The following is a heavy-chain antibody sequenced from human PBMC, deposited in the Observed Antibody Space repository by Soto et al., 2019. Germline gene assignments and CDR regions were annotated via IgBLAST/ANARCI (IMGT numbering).Heavy chain of an antibody. V-gene: IGHV1-69*05. CDR3: ARDTDRQQLGRNYRYIMDV. CDR2: IMPVFPTP. CDR1: GGTFRTSA. J-gene: IGHJ6*02. D-gene: IGHD3-3*02. Sequence: QVQLVQSGAEVKKPGSSVRVSCKTSGGTFRTSAISWVRQAPGQGLEWMIGIMPVFPTPDYAQKFQGRVPITSAXXTSNVYMELRSLRSEDTAVNYCARDTDRQQLGRNYRYIMDVWGQGTTVTVSS.